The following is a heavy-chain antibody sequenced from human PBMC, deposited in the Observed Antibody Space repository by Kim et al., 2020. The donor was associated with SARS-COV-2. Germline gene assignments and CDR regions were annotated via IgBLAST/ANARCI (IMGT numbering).Heavy chain of an antibody. J-gene: IGHJ2*01. CDR2: IYYSGST. CDR1: GGSISSSSYY. CDR3: ARRVVIHWYFDL. D-gene: IGHD3-22*01. V-gene: IGHV4-39*01. Sequence: SETLSLTCTVSGGSISSSSYYWGWIRQPPGKGLEWIGSIYYSGSTYYNPSLKSRVTISVDTSKNQFSLKLSSVTAADTPVYYCARRVVIHWYFDLWGRGTLVTVSS.